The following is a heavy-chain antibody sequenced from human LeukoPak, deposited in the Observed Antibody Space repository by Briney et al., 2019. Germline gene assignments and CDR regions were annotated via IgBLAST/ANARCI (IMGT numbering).Heavy chain of an antibody. D-gene: IGHD2-15*01. CDR1: GFTVSSNY. V-gene: IGHV3-53*01. J-gene: IGHJ6*03. CDR3: ASELLGYCSGGSCYGDYYYYMDV. CDR2: IYSGGST. Sequence: GGSLRLSCAASGFTVSSNYMSWVRQAPGKGLEWVSVIYSGGSTYYADSVKGRFTISRDNSKNTLYLQMNSLRAEDTAVYYCASELLGYCSGGSCYGDYYYYMDVWGKGTTVTISS.